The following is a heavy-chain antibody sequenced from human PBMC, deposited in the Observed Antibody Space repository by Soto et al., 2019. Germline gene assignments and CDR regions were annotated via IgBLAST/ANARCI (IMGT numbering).Heavy chain of an antibody. D-gene: IGHD3-9*01. CDR1: GVTFSSYG. Sequence: GGVLRGSCAEPGVTFSSYGMHWVRQAPGKGLEWVAVIWYDGSNKYYADSVKGRFTISRDNSKNTLYLQMNSLRAEDTAVYYCARQHRDILTGLRWNGMDVWGQGTTVTVSS. CDR3: ARQHRDILTGLRWNGMDV. CDR2: IWYDGSNK. J-gene: IGHJ6*02. V-gene: IGHV3-33*01.